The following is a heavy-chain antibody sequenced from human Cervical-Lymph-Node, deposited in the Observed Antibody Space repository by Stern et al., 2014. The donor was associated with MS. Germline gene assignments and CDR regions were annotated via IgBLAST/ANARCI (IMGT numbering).Heavy chain of an antibody. D-gene: IGHD1-26*01. CDR1: GYSFTAYF. Sequence: VQLEESGAEVKKPGASVKVSCKASGYSFTAYFIHWGRQAPGQGLEWMGWISTDTGGANYAQRFQGRVTMTRDTSISTTYMELSRLRSDDTAVYYCARDRGSHSDYWGQGTLVTVSS. J-gene: IGHJ4*02. CDR2: ISTDTGGA. CDR3: ARDRGSHSDY. V-gene: IGHV1-2*02.